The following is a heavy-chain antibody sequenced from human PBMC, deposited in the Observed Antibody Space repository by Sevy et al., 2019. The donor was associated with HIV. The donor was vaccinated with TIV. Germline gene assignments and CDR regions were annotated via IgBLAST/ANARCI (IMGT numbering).Heavy chain of an antibody. D-gene: IGHD3-16*01. CDR3: ARDGGSLYFDY. Sequence: ASVKVSCKASGYTFTGYYMHWVRQAPGQGLAGMGWINPNSGGTNYAQKFQGRVTLTRETSIRTAYMELSRLRSDDTAVYYCARDGGSLYFDYWGQGTLVTVSS. CDR2: INPNSGGT. J-gene: IGHJ4*02. V-gene: IGHV1-2*02. CDR1: GYTFTGYY.